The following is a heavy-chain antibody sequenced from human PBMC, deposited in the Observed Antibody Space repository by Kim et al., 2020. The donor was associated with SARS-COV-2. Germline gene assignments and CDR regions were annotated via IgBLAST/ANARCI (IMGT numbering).Heavy chain of an antibody. D-gene: IGHD1-26*01. Sequence: GGSLRLSCAASGFTFSSYAMHWVRQAPGKGLEWVAVISYDGSNKYYADSVKGRFTISRDNSKNTLYLQMNSLRAEDTAVYYCARGGGYYFDYWGQGTLVTVSS. V-gene: IGHV3-30*04. CDR3: ARGGGYYFDY. J-gene: IGHJ4*02. CDR1: GFTFSSYA. CDR2: ISYDGSNK.